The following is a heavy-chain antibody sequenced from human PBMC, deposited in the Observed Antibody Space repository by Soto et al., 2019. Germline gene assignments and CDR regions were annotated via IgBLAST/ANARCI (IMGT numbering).Heavy chain of an antibody. V-gene: IGHV3-33*01. D-gene: IGHD6-6*01. J-gene: IGHJ6*02. CDR1: GFTFSSYG. CDR2: IWYDGSNK. Sequence: PGGSLRLSCAASGFTFSSYGMHWVRQAPGKGLEWVAVIWYDGSNKYYADSVKGRFTISRDNSKNTLYLQMNSLRAEDTAVYYCARDSGRAARRYYYYGMDVWGQGTTVTV. CDR3: ARDSGRAARRYYYYGMDV.